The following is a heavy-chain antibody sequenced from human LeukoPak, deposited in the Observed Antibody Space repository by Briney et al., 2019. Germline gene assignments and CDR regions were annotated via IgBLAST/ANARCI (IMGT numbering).Heavy chain of an antibody. CDR2: IKQDGSEK. D-gene: IGHD5-18*01. V-gene: IGHV3-7*01. J-gene: IGHJ4*02. CDR3: ARDLSGIAGYTYGRGIDY. CDR1: GFTFSSYW. Sequence: GGSLRLSCAASGFTFSSYWMSWVRQAPGKGLEWVANIKQDGSEKYYVDSVKGRFTSSRDNAKTSLYLQMNSLRAEDTAVYYCARDLSGIAGYTYGRGIDYWGQGTLVTVCS.